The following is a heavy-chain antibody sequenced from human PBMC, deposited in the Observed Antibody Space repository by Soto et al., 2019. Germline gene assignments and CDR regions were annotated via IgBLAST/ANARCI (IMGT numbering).Heavy chain of an antibody. CDR1: GYSFTSYW. V-gene: IGHV5-51*01. CDR3: ARERIMITFGGVIVPPGGFDY. CDR2: IYPGDSDT. Sequence: GESLKISCKGSGYSFTSYWIGWVRQMPGKGLEWMGIIYPGDSDTRYSPSFQGQVTITADKSISTAYLQWSSLKASDTAMYYCARERIMITFGGVIVPPGGFDYWGQGTLVTVSS. D-gene: IGHD3-16*02. J-gene: IGHJ4*02.